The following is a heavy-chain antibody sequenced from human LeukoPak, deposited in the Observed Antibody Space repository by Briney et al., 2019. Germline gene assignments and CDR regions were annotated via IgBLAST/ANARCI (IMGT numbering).Heavy chain of an antibody. Sequence: PGGSLRLSCAASGFTFSSYSMNWVRQAPGKGLEWVSYISSSSSTIYYADSVKGRFTISRDNAKNSLYLQMNSLRAEDTAVYYCARGDFDWLLNPPMDVWGKGTTVTVSS. CDR1: GFTFSSYS. D-gene: IGHD3-9*01. J-gene: IGHJ6*03. V-gene: IGHV3-48*01. CDR3: ARGDFDWLLNPPMDV. CDR2: ISSSSSTI.